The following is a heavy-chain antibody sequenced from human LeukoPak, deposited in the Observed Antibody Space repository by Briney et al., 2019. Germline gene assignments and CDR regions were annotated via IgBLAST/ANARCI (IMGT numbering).Heavy chain of an antibody. V-gene: IGHV4-4*07. J-gene: IGHJ3*02. Sequence: VKPSETLSLTCTVSGDSISDYYWNWIRQPAGKGLEWIGRIFTSGSTNYNPSLKSRVTMSVDTSKNQFSLKLSSVTAADTAVYYCASYIVVVPAAIHDAFDIWGQGTMVTVSS. D-gene: IGHD2-2*01. CDR3: ASYIVVVPAAIHDAFDI. CDR2: IFTSGST. CDR1: GDSISDYY.